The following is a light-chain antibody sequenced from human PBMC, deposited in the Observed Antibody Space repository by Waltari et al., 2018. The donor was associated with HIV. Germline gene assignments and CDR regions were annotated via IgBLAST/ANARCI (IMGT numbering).Light chain of an antibody. Sequence: QSALTQPASVSGSPGQSITISCTGTSSDVGGYNSVSWYQHHPGKAPKLIIYEVSNRPSGVSNRFSGSKSGNTASLIISGLQAEDEADYYCSSYTTSSTPVVIGGGTKLTVL. J-gene: IGLJ2*01. CDR1: SSDVGGYNS. V-gene: IGLV2-14*01. CDR3: SSYTTSSTPVV. CDR2: EVS.